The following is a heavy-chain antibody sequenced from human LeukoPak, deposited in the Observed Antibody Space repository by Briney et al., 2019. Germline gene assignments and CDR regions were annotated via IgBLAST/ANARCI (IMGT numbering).Heavy chain of an antibody. J-gene: IGHJ6*02. CDR1: GFTFSNYN. D-gene: IGHD3-10*01. V-gene: IGHV3-48*01. CDR2: ISSDSSTI. Sequence: GGSLRLSCAASGFTFSNYNMNWVRQAPGKGLEWVSYISSDSSTINYGDSVKGRFTVSRDNSKNTLYLQMNTLRAEDTAVYYCAKGGPSYPYFYGMDVWGQGTTVTVSS. CDR3: AKGGPSYPYFYGMDV.